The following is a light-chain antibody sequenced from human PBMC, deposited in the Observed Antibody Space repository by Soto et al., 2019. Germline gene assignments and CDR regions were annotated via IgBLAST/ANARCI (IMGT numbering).Light chain of an antibody. CDR1: QNINNY. J-gene: IGKJ3*01. V-gene: IGKV1-39*01. CDR3: QQTSSAPFT. CDR2: DAA. Sequence: DIQMTQSPYSLSAAVGDRVTIACRASQNINNYLKWYQQKPGKAPKLLIFDAASLQNGVPSKFSGGGSRTDFTLTITRLQPQDFATYYCQQTSSAPFTFGXGTKXDIK.